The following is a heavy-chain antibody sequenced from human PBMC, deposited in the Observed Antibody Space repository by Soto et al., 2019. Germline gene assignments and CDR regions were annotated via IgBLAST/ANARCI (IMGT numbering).Heavy chain of an antibody. D-gene: IGHD3-3*01. Sequence: GASVKVSCKASGYTFTSYGISWVRQAPGQGLEWMGWVSGYNGNTNDAQKFQGRVTMTRDTSTSTVYMELSSLRSEDTAVYYCARVPLWSGYLRGNDAFDIWGQGTMVTVSS. V-gene: IGHV1-18*01. J-gene: IGHJ3*02. CDR3: ARVPLWSGYLRGNDAFDI. CDR1: GYTFTSYG. CDR2: VSGYNGNT.